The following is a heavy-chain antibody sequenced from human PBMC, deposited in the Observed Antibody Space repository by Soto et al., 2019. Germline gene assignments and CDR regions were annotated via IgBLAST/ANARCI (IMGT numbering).Heavy chain of an antibody. D-gene: IGHD3-22*01. CDR2: IYSGGST. V-gene: IGHV3-53*01. CDR3: ARGLYFYDNSGYLPFDY. J-gene: IGHJ4*02. Sequence: EVQLVESGGGLIQPGGSLRLSCAASGFTVSGNYMSWVRQAPGKGLEWVSLIYSGGSTYYADSVKGRFTISRDNAKNTLYLQMNSLRAEDTAVYYCARGLYFYDNSGYLPFDYWGQGNLVTV. CDR1: GFTVSGNY.